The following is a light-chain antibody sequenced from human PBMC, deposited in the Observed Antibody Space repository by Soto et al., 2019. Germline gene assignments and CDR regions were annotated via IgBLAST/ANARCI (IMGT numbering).Light chain of an antibody. Sequence: DFVLTQSPDSLAGSLGERATINCRSSQTLLSRSDNQNYLAWSRQRPGQPPELLVYWASTPESGVPDRFSGGGSGTEFTLTIRSLQAEEGAVYYGHQYFSPPLTFGGGNKLEIK. CDR2: WAS. J-gene: IGKJ4*01. CDR3: HQYFSPPLT. V-gene: IGKV4-1*01. CDR1: QTLLSRSDNQNY.